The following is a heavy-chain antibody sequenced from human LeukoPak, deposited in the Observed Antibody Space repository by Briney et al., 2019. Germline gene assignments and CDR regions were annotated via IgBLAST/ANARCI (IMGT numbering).Heavy chain of an antibody. CDR3: ARAGTAVRLGMGFDS. V-gene: IGHV3-9*01. Sequence: PGGSLRLSCAASGFTFDDYAMHWVRQAPGKGLEWVSGISWNSGSIGYADSVKGRFTISRDNAKNSLYLQMNSLRAEDTAIYYCARAGTAVRLGMGFDSWGQGTLVTVSS. CDR2: ISWNSGSI. J-gene: IGHJ4*02. D-gene: IGHD6-19*01. CDR1: GFTFDDYA.